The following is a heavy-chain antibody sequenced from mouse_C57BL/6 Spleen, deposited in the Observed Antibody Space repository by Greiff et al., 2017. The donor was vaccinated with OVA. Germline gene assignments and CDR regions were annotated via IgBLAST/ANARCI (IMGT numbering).Heavy chain of an antibody. CDR3: ARSMGYDVYSFAY. V-gene: IGHV1-64*01. CDR2: IHPNSGST. Sequence: QVQLKQSGAELVKPGTSVKLSCKASGYTFTSYWMHWVKQRPGQGLEWIGMIHPNSGSTNYNEKFKSKATLTVDKSSSTAYMQLSSLTSEDSAVYYCARSMGYDVYSFAYWGQGTLVTVSA. J-gene: IGHJ3*01. D-gene: IGHD2-3*01. CDR1: GYTFTSYW.